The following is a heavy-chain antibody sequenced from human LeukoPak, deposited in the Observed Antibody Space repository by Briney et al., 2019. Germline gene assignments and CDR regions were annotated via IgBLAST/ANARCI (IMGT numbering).Heavy chain of an antibody. CDR2: IIPIFGTA. D-gene: IGHD2-2*01. CDR3: ATNNLGYCRNTSCPYAHYYYYYMDV. J-gene: IGHJ6*03. CDR1: GGTFSSYA. Sequence: SVKVSCKASGGTFSSYAISWVRQAPGQGLEWMGGIIPIFGTANYAQKFQGRVTITADESTSTAYMELSSLRSEDTAVYYCATNNLGYCRNTSCPYAHYYYYYMDVWGKGTTVTVSS. V-gene: IGHV1-69*13.